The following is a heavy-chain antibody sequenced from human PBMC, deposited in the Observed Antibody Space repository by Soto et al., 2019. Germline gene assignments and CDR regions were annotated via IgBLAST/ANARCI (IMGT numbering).Heavy chain of an antibody. CDR3: ARSSYYDSSGYYLADAFDI. CDR2: INPNSGGT. V-gene: IGHV1-2*02. J-gene: IGHJ3*02. D-gene: IGHD3-22*01. Sequence: XSVKVTCPASGSTLTGYYRHWVRQAPGQGLEWMGWINPNSGGTNYAQKFQGRVTMTRDTSISTAYMELSRLRSDDTAVYYCARSSYYDSSGYYLADAFDIWGQGTMVTVSS. CDR1: GSTLTGYY.